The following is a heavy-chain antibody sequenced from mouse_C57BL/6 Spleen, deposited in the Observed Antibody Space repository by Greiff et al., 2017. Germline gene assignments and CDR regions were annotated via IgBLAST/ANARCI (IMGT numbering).Heavy chain of an antibody. Sequence: QVQLKQSGAELVKPGASVKMSCKASGYTFTTYPIEWLKQNHGQSLEWIGNFHPYNDATKYNEQFKGKATLTVEKSSSTVYLELSRLTSDDSAVYYWASGTTGWYFDVWGTGTTVTVSS. CDR3: ASGTTGWYFDV. D-gene: IGHD2-13*01. J-gene: IGHJ1*03. V-gene: IGHV1-47*01. CDR2: FHPYNDAT. CDR1: GYTFTTYP.